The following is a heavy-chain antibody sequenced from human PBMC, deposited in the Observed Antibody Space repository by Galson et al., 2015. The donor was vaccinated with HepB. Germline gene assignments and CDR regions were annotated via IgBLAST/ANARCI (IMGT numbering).Heavy chain of an antibody. J-gene: IGHJ3*02. V-gene: IGHV3-33*08. CDR3: AREGSGSDAFDI. Sequence: SLRLSCAASGFTFSNYGMHWVRQAPGKGLEWVAVIWDDGGNKYYADSVKGRFTISRDNSKNTLYVQMNSLRAEDTAVYYCAREGSGSDAFDIWGQGTMVTVSS. CDR2: IWDDGGNK. D-gene: IGHD3-10*01. CDR1: GFTFSNYG.